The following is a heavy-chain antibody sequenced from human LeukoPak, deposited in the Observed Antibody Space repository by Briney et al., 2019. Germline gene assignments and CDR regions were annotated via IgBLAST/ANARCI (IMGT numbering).Heavy chain of an antibody. CDR2: IYPGDSDT. J-gene: IGHJ5*02. CDR1: GYSFTSYW. V-gene: IGHV5-51*01. Sequence: GESLKISCKGSGYSFTSYWIGWVRQMPGKGLEWMGIIYPGDSDTRYNPSFQGQVTISADKSISTAYLQWSSLKASDTAMYYCARGMDAYSSSPYWFDPWGQGTLVTVSS. CDR3: ARGMDAYSSSPYWFDP. D-gene: IGHD6-13*01.